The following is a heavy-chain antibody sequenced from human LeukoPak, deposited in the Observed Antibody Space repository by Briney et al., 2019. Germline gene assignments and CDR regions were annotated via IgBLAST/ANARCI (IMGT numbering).Heavy chain of an antibody. Sequence: PGGSLRLSCAASGFTSSSYWMHWVRQAPGKGLVWVSRINSDGSSINYADSVKGRFTISRDNAKNTLYLQMNSLRAEDAAVYYCARVGYSSSWYDYYYYYGMDVWGQGTTVTVSS. CDR3: ARVGYSSSWYDYYYYYGMDV. V-gene: IGHV3-74*01. D-gene: IGHD6-13*01. CDR1: GFTSSSYW. J-gene: IGHJ6*02. CDR2: INSDGSSI.